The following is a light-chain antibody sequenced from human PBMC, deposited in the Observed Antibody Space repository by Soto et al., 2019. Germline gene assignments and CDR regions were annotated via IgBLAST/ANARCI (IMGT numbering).Light chain of an antibody. V-gene: IGKV1-39*01. CDR1: QXIXXX. CDR2: AAS. J-gene: IGKJ2*01. Sequence: DIQMTQSPSSLSASVGDRVTITCRASQXIXXXLNWYQQKPGKAPKLLIYAASSLQSGVPSRFSGSGSGTDFTXTXXXXQPEDFATYYCQQSYSTPPSFGQGTKLEIK. CDR3: QQSYSTPPS.